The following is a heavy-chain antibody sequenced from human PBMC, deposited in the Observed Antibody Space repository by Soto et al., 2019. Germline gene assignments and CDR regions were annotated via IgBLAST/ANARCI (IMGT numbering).Heavy chain of an antibody. CDR2: IHYTGSS. V-gene: IGHV4-59*01. CDR1: GVSISSNY. J-gene: IGHJ6*02. Sequence: SETLSLTCIVSGVSISSNYWSWIRRPPGKGLEWIGYIHYTGSSNFHPSLKNRVIISVDTSKNQFSLKLSSVTAADTAVYYCARSYPNTIFGVVPSRGLDVWGQGTTVTVSS. CDR3: ARSYPNTIFGVVPSRGLDV. D-gene: IGHD3-3*01.